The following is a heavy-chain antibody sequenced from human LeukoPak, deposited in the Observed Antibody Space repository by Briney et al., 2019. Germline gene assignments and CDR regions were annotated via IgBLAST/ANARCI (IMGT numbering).Heavy chain of an antibody. D-gene: IGHD5-24*01. CDR3: ARTDGYIYPYYFDY. V-gene: IGHV3-21*01. Sequence: GGSLRLSCAASGITFNSYTMNWVRQAPGKGLEWVSSISSSSSYIYYAASVKGRFTISRDNAKNSLYLQMNSLRAEDTAVYYCARTDGYIYPYYFDYWGQGTLVTVSS. CDR1: GITFNSYT. CDR2: ISSSSSYI. J-gene: IGHJ4*02.